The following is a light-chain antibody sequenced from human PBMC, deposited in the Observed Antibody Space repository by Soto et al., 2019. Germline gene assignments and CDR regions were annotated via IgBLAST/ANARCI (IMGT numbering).Light chain of an antibody. V-gene: IGKV3-15*01. CDR2: EAS. Sequence: EIVMTQSPATLSVYPGERAALSCRASQSLTRNLAGYQQKPGQAPRLLMYEASTRATGIPARFSGSGSGTEFTLTISSVQSEDFAVYYCQQYNNWPPYTFGQGTKLEIK. CDR3: QQYNNWPPYT. CDR1: QSLTRN. J-gene: IGKJ2*01.